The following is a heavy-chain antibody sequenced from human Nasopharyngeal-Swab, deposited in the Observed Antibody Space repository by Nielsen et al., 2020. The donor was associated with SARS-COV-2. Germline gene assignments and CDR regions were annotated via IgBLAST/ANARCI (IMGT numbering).Heavy chain of an antibody. D-gene: IGHD6-19*01. J-gene: IGHJ4*02. V-gene: IGHV1-46*01. Sequence: ASVKVSCKASGYTFTNYYMHWVRQAPGQGLEWMGIISPSGDATGYAQQFQGRVAMTRDTSTSTVYMELSSLRSEDTAVYYCVRDQGAGVAVAGCFDYWGQGTLVTVSS. CDR2: ISPSGDAT. CDR1: GYTFTNYY. CDR3: VRDQGAGVAVAGCFDY.